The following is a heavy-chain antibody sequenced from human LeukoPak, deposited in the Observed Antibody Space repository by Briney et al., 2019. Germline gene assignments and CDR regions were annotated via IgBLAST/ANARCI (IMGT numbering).Heavy chain of an antibody. CDR2: INPNSGGT. Sequence: GASVKVSCKASGGTFSSYAISWVRQAPGQGLEWMGWINPNSGGTNYAQKFQGRVTMTRDTSISTAYMELSRLRSDDTAVYYCARDIVVVPAATDAFDIWGQGTMVTVSS. CDR1: GGTFSSYA. CDR3: ARDIVVVPAATDAFDI. D-gene: IGHD2-2*01. V-gene: IGHV1-2*02. J-gene: IGHJ3*02.